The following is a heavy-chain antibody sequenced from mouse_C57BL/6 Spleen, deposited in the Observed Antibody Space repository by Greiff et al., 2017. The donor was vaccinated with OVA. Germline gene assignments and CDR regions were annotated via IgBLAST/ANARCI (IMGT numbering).Heavy chain of an antibody. Sequence: EVKLMESGGGLVKPGGSLKLSCAASGFTFSDYGMHWVRQAPEKGLEWVAYISSGSGTIYYADTVKGRFTISRDTAKNTLFLHMTSLRSEDTAMYSVARDGYLYFDYWGQGTTLTVSS. J-gene: IGHJ2*01. V-gene: IGHV5-17*01. CDR1: GFTFSDYG. CDR3: ARDGYLYFDY. D-gene: IGHD2-2*01. CDR2: ISSGSGTI.